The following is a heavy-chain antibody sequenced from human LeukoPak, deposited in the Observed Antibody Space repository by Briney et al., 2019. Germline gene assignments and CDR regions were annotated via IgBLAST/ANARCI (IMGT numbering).Heavy chain of an antibody. J-gene: IGHJ5*02. CDR3: ARGVVTAISNWFDP. V-gene: IGHV3-64*01. Sequence: GGSLRLPCAASGFTFSSYAMHWVRQAPGKGLEYVSAISSNGGSTYYANSVKGRFTISRDNSKNTLYLQMGSLRAEDMAVYYCARGVVTAISNWFDPWGQGTLVTVSS. CDR2: ISSNGGST. CDR1: GFTFSSYA. D-gene: IGHD2-21*02.